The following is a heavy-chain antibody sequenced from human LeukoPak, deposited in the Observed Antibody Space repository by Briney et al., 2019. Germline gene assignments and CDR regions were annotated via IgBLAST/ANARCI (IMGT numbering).Heavy chain of an antibody. CDR3: AGSDYYYYMDV. V-gene: IGHV4-39*01. CDR2: IYHSGST. J-gene: IGHJ6*03. Sequence: SETLSLTCTVSGGSISSSSYHWGWIRQPPGKGLEWIGSIYHSGSTYYNPSLKSRVTISVDTSKNQFSLKLSSVTAADTAVFYCAGSDYYYYMDVWGKGPTVTVSS. D-gene: IGHD3-10*01. CDR1: GGSISSSSYH.